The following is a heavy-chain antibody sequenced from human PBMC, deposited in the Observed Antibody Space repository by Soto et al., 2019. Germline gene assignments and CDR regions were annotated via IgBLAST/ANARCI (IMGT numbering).Heavy chain of an antibody. CDR2: ISGGSGST. J-gene: IGHJ4*02. Sequence: GGSLRLSCAASGFPFSGYAVTWVRQAPGKGLEWVSTISGGSGSTYYADYVKGRFTISRDNPMNRLHLQMNSLRAEDTAIYYCAKTESFNGYYNAFDYWGRGTKVTVSS. D-gene: IGHD3-9*01. CDR3: AKTESFNGYYNAFDY. CDR1: GFPFSGYA. V-gene: IGHV3-23*01.